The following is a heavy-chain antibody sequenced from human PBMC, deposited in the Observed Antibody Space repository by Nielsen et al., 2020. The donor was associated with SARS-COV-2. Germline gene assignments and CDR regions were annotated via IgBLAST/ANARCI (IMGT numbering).Heavy chain of an antibody. CDR1: GFTFSSYA. CDR3: ARDEGAWFDP. CDR2: IKQDGSEK. V-gene: IGHV3-7*01. Sequence: GGSLRLSCAASGFTFSSYAMSWVRQAPGKGLEWVANIKQDGSEKYYVDSVKGRFTISRDNAKNSLYLQMNSLRAEDTAVYYCARDEGAWFDPWGQGTLVTVSS. J-gene: IGHJ5*02.